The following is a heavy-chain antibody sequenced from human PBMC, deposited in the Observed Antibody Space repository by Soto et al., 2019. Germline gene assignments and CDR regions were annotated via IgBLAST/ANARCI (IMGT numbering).Heavy chain of an antibody. CDR2: IVVGSGNT. V-gene: IGHV1-58*01. CDR3: AADHLVVTAGYGMDV. Sequence: SVKVSCKASGFTFTSSAVQWVRQARGQRLEWIGWIVVGSGNTNYAQKFQERVTITRDMSTSTAYMELISLSSEDTAVYYCAADHLVVTAGYGMDVWGQGTTVTVSS. CDR1: GFTFTSSA. D-gene: IGHD3-22*01. J-gene: IGHJ6*02.